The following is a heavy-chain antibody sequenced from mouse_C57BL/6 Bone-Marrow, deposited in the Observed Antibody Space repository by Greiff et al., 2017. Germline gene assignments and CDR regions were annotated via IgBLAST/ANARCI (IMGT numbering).Heavy chain of an antibody. CDR3: ASRRPSYVVTIWFAY. D-gene: IGHD2-12*01. CDR1: GFTFSDYG. Sequence: EVMLVESGGGLVKPGGSLKLSCAASGFTFSDYGMHWVRQAPEKGLEWVAYISSGSSTIYYADTVKGRFTISRDNAKNTLFLQMTSLRSEDTAMYYCASRRPSYVVTIWFAYWGQGTLVTVSA. V-gene: IGHV5-17*01. J-gene: IGHJ3*01. CDR2: ISSGSSTI.